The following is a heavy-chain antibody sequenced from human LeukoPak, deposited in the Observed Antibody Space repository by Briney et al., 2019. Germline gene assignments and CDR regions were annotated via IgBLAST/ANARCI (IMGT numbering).Heavy chain of an antibody. D-gene: IGHD3-10*01. V-gene: IGHV4-39*01. CDR1: GGSISSSSYY. CDR3: ARLGGYYYGSGKWGWFDP. Sequence: SETLSLTCTVSGGSISSSSYYWGWIRQPPGKGLEWIGSIYYSGSTYYNPSLKSRVTISVDTSKNQFSLKLSSVTAADTAVYYCARLGGYYYGSGKWGWFDPWGQGTLVTVSS. J-gene: IGHJ5*02. CDR2: IYYSGST.